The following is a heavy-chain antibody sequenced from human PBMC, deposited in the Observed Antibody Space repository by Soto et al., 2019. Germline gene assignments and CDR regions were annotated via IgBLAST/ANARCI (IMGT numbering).Heavy chain of an antibody. Sequence: QVQLVESGGGVVQPERSLRLSCTTSTFVFSVYSLHWVRQAPGRGLEWVALISHDGTNAYYADSVKGRFTISRDNSKDTLYLQMNSLRPDDTAVYFCARDKDQHEFWGGTLDSWGQGTLVTVSA. J-gene: IGHJ4*02. D-gene: IGHD3-3*01. CDR2: ISHDGTNA. V-gene: IGHV3-30-3*01. CDR3: ARDKDQHEFWGGTLDS. CDR1: TFVFSVYS.